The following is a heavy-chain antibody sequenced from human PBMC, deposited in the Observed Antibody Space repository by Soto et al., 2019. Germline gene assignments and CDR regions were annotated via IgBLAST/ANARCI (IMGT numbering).Heavy chain of an antibody. J-gene: IGHJ4*02. D-gene: IGHD2-21*02. CDR1: GFTFSSYA. CDR3: AKDGWWRRSDFFDY. Sequence: EVQLLESGGGLVQPGGSLRLSCAASGFTFSSYAMSWVRQAPGKGLEWVSAISGSGGSTYYVDSVKCRFTISRDSSKNTLYLQMNSLTADDTAVYYCAKDGWWRRSDFFDYWGQGALVTVST. CDR2: ISGSGGST. V-gene: IGHV3-23*01.